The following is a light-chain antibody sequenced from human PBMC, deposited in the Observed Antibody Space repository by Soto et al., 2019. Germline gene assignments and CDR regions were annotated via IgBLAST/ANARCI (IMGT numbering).Light chain of an antibody. CDR3: ISYTTRSTYV. CDR2: DVT. Sequence: QSALTQPASVSGSPGQSIAISCTGTSSDVGAYNYVSWYQQHPAKAPKLMIYDVTNRPSGVSDRFSGSKSGNTASPTISGLQAEDEADYYCISYTTRSTYVFGSGTKLTVL. J-gene: IGLJ1*01. CDR1: SSDVGAYNY. V-gene: IGLV2-14*01.